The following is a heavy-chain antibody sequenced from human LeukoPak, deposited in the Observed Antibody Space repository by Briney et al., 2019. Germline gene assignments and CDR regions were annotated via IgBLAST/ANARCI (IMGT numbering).Heavy chain of an antibody. CDR1: GYTFTSYG. V-gene: IGHV1-18*01. J-gene: IGHJ4*02. CDR3: AGDEAQLRYFDWLLYPPSY. D-gene: IGHD3-9*01. Sequence: ASVKVSCKASGYTFTSYGISWVRQAPGQGREWMGWISAYNGNTNYAQKLQGRVTMTTDTSTSTAYMELRSLRSDDTAVYYCAGDEAQLRYFDWLLYPPSYWGQGTLVTVSS. CDR2: ISAYNGNT.